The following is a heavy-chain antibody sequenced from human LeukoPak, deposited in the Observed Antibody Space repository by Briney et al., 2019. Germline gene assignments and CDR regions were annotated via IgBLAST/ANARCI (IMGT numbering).Heavy chain of an antibody. CDR3: ARGRGGYYYGSGSYSAYFDY. CDR1: GGSFGGYY. D-gene: IGHD3-10*01. V-gene: IGHV4-34*01. J-gene: IGHJ4*02. CDR2: INHSGST. Sequence: PSETLSLTCAVYGGSFGGYYWSWIRQPPGKGLEWIGEINHSGSTNYNPSLKSRVTISVDTSKNQFSLKLSSVTAADTAVYYCARGRGGYYYGSGSYSAYFDYWGQGTLVTVSS.